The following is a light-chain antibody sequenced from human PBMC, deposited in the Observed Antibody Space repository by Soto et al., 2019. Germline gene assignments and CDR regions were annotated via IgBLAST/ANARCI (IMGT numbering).Light chain of an antibody. J-gene: IGLJ3*02. CDR2: DVS. V-gene: IGLV2-11*01. Sequence: QSALTQPRSVSGSPGQSVTISCTGTSSDVGGYNYVSWCQQHPGKAPKLMIYDVSKRPSGVPDRFSGSKSGNTASLTISGLQAEDEADYYCCSYAGSYTLGWVFGGGTKLTVL. CDR3: CSYAGSYTLGWV. CDR1: SSDVGGYNY.